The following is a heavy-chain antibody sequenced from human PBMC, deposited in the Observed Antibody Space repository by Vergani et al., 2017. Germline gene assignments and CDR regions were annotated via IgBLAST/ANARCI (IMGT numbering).Heavy chain of an antibody. CDR1: GFTFSSYG. J-gene: IGHJ3*02. Sequence: QVQLVESGGGVVQPGRSLRLSCAASGFTFSSYGMHWVRQAPGKGLEWVAVISYDGSNKYYADSVKGRFTISRDNSKNTLYLQMNSLRAEDTAVYYCARDFAAGTGAFDIWGQGTMVTVSS. D-gene: IGHD6-13*01. CDR2: ISYDGSNK. V-gene: IGHV3-30*03. CDR3: ARDFAAGTGAFDI.